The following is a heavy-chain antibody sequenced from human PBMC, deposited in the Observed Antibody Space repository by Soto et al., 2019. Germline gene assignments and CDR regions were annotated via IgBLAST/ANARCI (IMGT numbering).Heavy chain of an antibody. CDR2: ISAYDGNT. V-gene: IGHV1-18*01. J-gene: IGHJ4*02. CDR3: ARYCGGDCYTD. CDR1: GYTFTSYG. Sequence: VKVSCKASGYTFTSYGIVWVRQAPGQGLEWMGWISAYDGNTDYVQKLQGRVTMTTDTSTTTAYMELRSLRSDGTAVYYCARYCGGDCYTDWGQGTLVTVSS. D-gene: IGHD2-21*02.